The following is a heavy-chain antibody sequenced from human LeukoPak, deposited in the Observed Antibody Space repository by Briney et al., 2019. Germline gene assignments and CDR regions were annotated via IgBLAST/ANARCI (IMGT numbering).Heavy chain of an antibody. D-gene: IGHD2-15*01. CDR2: ISSSSSYI. V-gene: IGHV3-21*01. J-gene: IGHJ5*02. Sequence: PGGSLRLSCAVSGFSFTNVWMNWVRQAPGKGLEWVSSISSSSSYIYYADSVKGRFTISRDNAKNSLYLQMNSLRAEDTAVYYCARGAKDFDPWGQGTLVTVSS. CDR3: ARGAKDFDP. CDR1: GFSFTNVW.